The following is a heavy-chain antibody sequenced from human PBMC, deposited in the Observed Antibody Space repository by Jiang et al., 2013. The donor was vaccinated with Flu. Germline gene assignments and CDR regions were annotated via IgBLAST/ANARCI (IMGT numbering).Heavy chain of an antibody. CDR3: ARVTAVAGTPLFDY. Sequence: TVSGDSIGSNYWSWIRQPHEKGLEWIGYIYYSGSTKYNPSLKSRVTISVDASKNQFSLKLSSVTTADTAVYYCARVTAVAGTPLFDYWGQGTLVTVSS. V-gene: IGHV4-59*01. J-gene: IGHJ4*02. CDR2: IYYSGST. CDR1: GDSIGSNY. D-gene: IGHD6-19*01.